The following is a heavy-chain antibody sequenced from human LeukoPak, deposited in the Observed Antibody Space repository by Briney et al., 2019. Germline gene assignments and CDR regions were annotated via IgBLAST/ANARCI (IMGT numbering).Heavy chain of an antibody. CDR2: IHPYGFT. J-gene: IGHJ4*02. Sequence: SETLSLTCAVSGGSFSNYYWSWIRQPPGKGLEWIGEIHPYGFTNFNPSLKSRLSISVDTSKNQFSLKLTSVTAADTAVYYCSRRSDESKTGDSWGQGSLVTVSS. V-gene: IGHV4-34*01. CDR1: GGSFSNYY. CDR3: SRRSDESKTGDS. D-gene: IGHD3-9*01.